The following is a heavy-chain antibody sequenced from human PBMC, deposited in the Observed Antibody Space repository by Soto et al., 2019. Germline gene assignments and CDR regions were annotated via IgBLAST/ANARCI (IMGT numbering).Heavy chain of an antibody. V-gene: IGHV1-8*01. CDR2: MNPNSGNT. CDR3: ARGRQGSSWSLRTGGMAV. D-gene: IGHD6-13*01. J-gene: IGHJ6*02. Sequence: ASVKVSCKASGYTFTSYDSNWVRQATGQGREWMGWMNPNSGNTGDAQKFQGRGTMTSNTSISTAYMELSSLRAEETAVYSCARGRQGSSWSLRTGGMAVWGQGTTVTVSS. CDR1: GYTFTSYD.